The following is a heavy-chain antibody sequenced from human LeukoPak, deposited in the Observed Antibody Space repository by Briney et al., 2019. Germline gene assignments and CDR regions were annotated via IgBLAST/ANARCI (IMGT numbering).Heavy chain of an antibody. J-gene: IGHJ4*02. Sequence: GGSLRLSCVASGLTFNRYWMSWLRQVPGKGLEWVANIKQDGTETHYVDSVKGRFTISRDNAKSTLYLQMNSLRAEDTAVYYCARGALGFDYWGQGTLVTVSS. CDR2: IKQDGTET. CDR3: ARGALGFDY. D-gene: IGHD3-3*02. V-gene: IGHV3-7*01. CDR1: GLTFNRYW.